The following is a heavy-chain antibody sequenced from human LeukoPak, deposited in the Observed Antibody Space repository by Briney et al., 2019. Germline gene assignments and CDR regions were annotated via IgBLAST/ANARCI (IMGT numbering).Heavy chain of an antibody. CDR1: GGSVSSGSYY. D-gene: IGHD3-10*01. CDR3: ARDGSPTGGSGSYYLDWFDP. J-gene: IGHJ5*02. V-gene: IGHV4-61*01. Sequence: SETLSLTCTVSGGSVSSGSYYWSWIRQPPGKGLGWIGYIYYSGSTNYNPSLKSRVTISVDTSKNQFSLKPSSVTAADTAVYYCARDGSPTGGSGSYYLDWFDPWGQGTLVTVSS. CDR2: IYYSGST.